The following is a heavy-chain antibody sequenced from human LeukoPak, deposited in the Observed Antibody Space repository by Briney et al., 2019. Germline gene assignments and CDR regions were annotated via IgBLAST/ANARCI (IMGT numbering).Heavy chain of an antibody. Sequence: PGGSLRLSCAASGFTFTNYAMNWVRQAPGKGLEWVSTIVGSGGSTYYADSVKGRFTISRDSSKNTLYLQMNSLRAEDTAIYYCAKVGQWLVYWGQGTLVTVSS. D-gene: IGHD6-19*01. V-gene: IGHV3-23*01. CDR3: AKVGQWLVY. CDR2: IVGSGGST. J-gene: IGHJ4*02. CDR1: GFTFTNYA.